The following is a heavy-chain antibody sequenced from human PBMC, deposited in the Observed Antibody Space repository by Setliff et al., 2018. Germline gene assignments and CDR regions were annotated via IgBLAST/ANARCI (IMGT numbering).Heavy chain of an antibody. CDR3: AGVYGENDLPDI. Sequence: PSETLSLTCTVSGGSISSYYWSWIRQPPGKGLEWTGSIYYRGSTFIYPSLRSRVTISADTSKNQFSLKLTSVTAADTAMYYCAGVYGENDLPDIWGQGTMVTVSS. J-gene: IGHJ3*02. D-gene: IGHD4-17*01. CDR1: GGSISSYY. CDR2: IYYRGST. V-gene: IGHV4-59*12.